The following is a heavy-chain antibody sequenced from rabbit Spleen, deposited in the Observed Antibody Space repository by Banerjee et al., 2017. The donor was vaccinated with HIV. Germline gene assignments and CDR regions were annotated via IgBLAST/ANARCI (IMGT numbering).Heavy chain of an antibody. Sequence: QEQLEESGGGLVKPGASLTLTCKASGFSFSSGYYMYWVRQAPGKGLELIGCIYVTSGSTWYASWVNGRFTISRSTSLNTVDLKMTSLTAADTATYFCARDLAGVIGWNFGWWGPGTLVTVS. CDR1: GFSFSSGYY. V-gene: IGHV1S43*01. D-gene: IGHD4-1*01. CDR3: ARDLAGVIGWNFGW. CDR2: IYVTSGST. J-gene: IGHJ4*01.